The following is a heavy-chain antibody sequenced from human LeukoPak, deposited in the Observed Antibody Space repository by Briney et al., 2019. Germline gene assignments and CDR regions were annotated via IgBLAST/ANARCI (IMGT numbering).Heavy chain of an antibody. D-gene: IGHD4-17*01. CDR3: ARGYGDYSWFDP. CDR2: ISSSGSTI. J-gene: IGHJ5*02. CDR1: GSTFSSYE. V-gene: IGHV3-48*03. Sequence: PGGSLRLSCAASGSTFSSYEMNWVRQAPGKGLEWVSYISSSGSTIYYADSVKGRFTISRDNAKNSLYLQMNSLRAEDTAVYYCARGYGDYSWFDPWGQGTLVTVSS.